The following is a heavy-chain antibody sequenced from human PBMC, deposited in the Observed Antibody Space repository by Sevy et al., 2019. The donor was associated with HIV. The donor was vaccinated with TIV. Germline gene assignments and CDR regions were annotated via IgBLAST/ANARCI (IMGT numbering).Heavy chain of an antibody. CDR3: ARAILTGYYGEYTFDI. Sequence: GGSLRLSCAASGFTFSSYAMHWVRQAPGKGLEWVAVISYEGSNKYYADSVKGRFTISRDNSKNRLYLLMNSLRAEDTAVYYCARAILTGYYGEYTFDIWGQGTMVTVSS. D-gene: IGHD3-9*01. CDR1: GFTFSSYA. V-gene: IGHV3-30*04. CDR2: ISYEGSNK. J-gene: IGHJ3*02.